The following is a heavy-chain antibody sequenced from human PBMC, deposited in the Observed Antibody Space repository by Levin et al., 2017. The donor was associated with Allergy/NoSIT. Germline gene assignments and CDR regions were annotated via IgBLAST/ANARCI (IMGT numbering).Heavy chain of an antibody. D-gene: IGHD3-22*01. CDR1: GFTFSNYW. CDR3: ARGYYGAFDI. Sequence: LSLTCAASGFTFSNYWMYWVRQAPGKGLVWVSRINSDGSSTTYADSVKGRFTISRDNAKNTLYLQMNSLRAEDTAVYYCARGYYGAFDIWGQGTTVTVSS. CDR2: INSDGSST. V-gene: IGHV3-74*01. J-gene: IGHJ3*02.